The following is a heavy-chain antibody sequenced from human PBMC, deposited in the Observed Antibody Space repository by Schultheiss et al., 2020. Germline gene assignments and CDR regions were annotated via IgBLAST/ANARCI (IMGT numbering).Heavy chain of an antibody. Sequence: SATLSLTCTVSGGSISSGGYYWSWIRQHPGKGLEWIGYIYYSGSTNYNPSLKSRVTISVDTSKNQFSLKLSSVTAADTAVYYCARDGGYDYPTARYYGMDVWGQGTTVNGYS. J-gene: IGHJ6*02. CDR3: ARDGGYDYPTARYYGMDV. CDR2: IYYSGST. D-gene: IGHD5-12*01. V-gene: IGHV4-61*08. CDR1: GGSISSGGYY.